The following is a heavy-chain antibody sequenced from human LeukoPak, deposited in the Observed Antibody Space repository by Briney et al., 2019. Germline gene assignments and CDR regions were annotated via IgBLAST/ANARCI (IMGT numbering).Heavy chain of an antibody. CDR3: ARRGYYHDAFDI. V-gene: IGHV1-46*01. D-gene: IGHD3-22*01. J-gene: IGHJ3*02. Sequence: ASVKVSCKASGYTFSNYYIHWVRQAPGQGLEWMGIINPSGGSRSYAQKFQGRLTVTRDTSTSAVYMELRSLRSDDTAVYYCARRGYYHDAFDIWGQGTMVTVSS. CDR1: GYTFSNYY. CDR2: INPSGGSR.